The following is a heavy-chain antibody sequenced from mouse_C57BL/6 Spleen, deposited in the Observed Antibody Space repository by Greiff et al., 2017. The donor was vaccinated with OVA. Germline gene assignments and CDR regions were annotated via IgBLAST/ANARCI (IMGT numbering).Heavy chain of an antibody. CDR2: IYPGDGDT. CDR3: ARASYYYGSDWYFDV. Sequence: QVQLKESGPELVKPGASVKISCKASGYAFSSSWMNWVKQRPGKGLEWIGRIYPGDGDTNYNGKFKGKDTLTAYKSSSTAYMQLSSLTSEDSAVYFCARASYYYGSDWYFDVWGTGTTVTVSS. J-gene: IGHJ1*03. D-gene: IGHD1-1*01. CDR1: GYAFSSSW. V-gene: IGHV1-82*01.